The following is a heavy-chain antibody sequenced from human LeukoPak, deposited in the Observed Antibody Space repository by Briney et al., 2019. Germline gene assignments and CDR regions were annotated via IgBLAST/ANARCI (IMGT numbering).Heavy chain of an antibody. CDR2: ISSSGSTI. D-gene: IGHD6-19*01. J-gene: IGHJ6*03. Sequence: GGSLRLSCAASGFTFSSYEMNWVRQAPGKGLEWVSYISSSGSTIYYADSVKGRFTISRDNAKNSLYLQMNSLRAEDTAVYYCARDRIAVAGTLFGYYYYMDVWGKGTTVTVSS. V-gene: IGHV3-48*03. CDR3: ARDRIAVAGTLFGYYYYMDV. CDR1: GFTFSSYE.